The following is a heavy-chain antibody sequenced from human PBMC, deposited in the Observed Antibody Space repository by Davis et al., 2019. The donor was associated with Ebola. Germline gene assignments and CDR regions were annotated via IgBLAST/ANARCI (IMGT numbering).Heavy chain of an antibody. V-gene: IGHV1-18*01. J-gene: IGHJ2*01. Sequence: ASVKVSCKASGYTFTSYGISWVRQAPGQGLEWMGWISAYNGNTNYAQKLQGRVTMTTDTSTSTAYMELRSLRSDDTAVYYCARGGSGYYYVWYFDLCGRGTLVTVSS. D-gene: IGHD3-22*01. CDR2: ISAYNGNT. CDR3: ARGGSGYYYVWYFDL. CDR1: GYTFTSYG.